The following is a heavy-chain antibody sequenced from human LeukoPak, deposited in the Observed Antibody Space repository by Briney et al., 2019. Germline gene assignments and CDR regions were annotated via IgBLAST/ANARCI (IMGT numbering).Heavy chain of an antibody. CDR3: ASHDYGDYGTFKF. Sequence: GESLQISCKGSGYPFINYWIGWVRQMPGKGLEWMGIIYPSDSDTRYSPSFRGQVTISADKSISTAYLQWSSLKASDTAMYYCASHDYGDYGTFKFWGQGTLVTVSS. D-gene: IGHD4-17*01. CDR2: IYPSDSDT. CDR1: GYPFINYW. J-gene: IGHJ4*02. V-gene: IGHV5-51*01.